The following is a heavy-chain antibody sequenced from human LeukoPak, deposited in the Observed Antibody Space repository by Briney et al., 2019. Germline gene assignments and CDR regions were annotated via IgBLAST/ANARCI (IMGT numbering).Heavy chain of an antibody. CDR2: IYPGGSET. V-gene: IGHV5-51*01. J-gene: IGHJ4*02. CDR1: GYSFSSYW. Sequence: GESLKISCKGLGYSFSSYWNAWVRQRPGKGLEWMGIIYPGGSETRYDPSFQGRVTISADRSTSTAYLQWSSLRASDTAMYYCARASRDGYNRNFDHWGQGTLVTVSS. CDR3: ARASRDGYNRNFDH. D-gene: IGHD5-24*01.